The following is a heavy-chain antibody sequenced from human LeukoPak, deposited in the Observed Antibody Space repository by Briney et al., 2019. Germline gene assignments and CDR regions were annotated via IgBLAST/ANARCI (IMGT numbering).Heavy chain of an antibody. V-gene: IGHV4-4*09. Sequence: SETLSLTCTVSGGSISSYYWSWIRQPPGKGLEWSGYIYSSGSTNYNPSLKSRVTISLDTSKNQFSLKLSSVTAADTAVYYCARLRAISRTTDYFDYWGQGTPVTVSS. CDR1: GGSISSYY. CDR3: ARLRAISRTTDYFDY. CDR2: IYSSGST. D-gene: IGHD1-7*01. J-gene: IGHJ4*02.